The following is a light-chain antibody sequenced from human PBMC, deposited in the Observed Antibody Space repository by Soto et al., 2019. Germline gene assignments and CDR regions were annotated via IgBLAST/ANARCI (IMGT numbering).Light chain of an antibody. J-gene: IGKJ4*01. CDR2: AAS. V-gene: IGKV1-17*01. CDR3: LQHNSYPHT. Sequence: IHMTLSASSLSASVGHRVTITCRASQGIRNELVWYQQKQGKAPKRLIYAASSLQSGVPSRFSGSGYGTEFNLTISSLQTEDFATYYCLQHNSYPHTFGGGTKVDIK. CDR1: QGIRNE.